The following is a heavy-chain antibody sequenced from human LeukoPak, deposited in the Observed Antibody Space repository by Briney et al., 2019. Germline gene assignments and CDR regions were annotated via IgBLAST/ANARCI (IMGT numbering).Heavy chain of an antibody. Sequence: GESLKISCKGSGYTFSSYWIGWERQMPGKVLEWMGIIYPDDSDTRYSPSFQGQVTISADKSISTAYLQWSSLKASDTAMYYCARLAYCSNDVCYSNYYHSMDVWGKGTTVTVSS. V-gene: IGHV5-51*01. D-gene: IGHD2-8*01. J-gene: IGHJ6*03. CDR1: GYTFSSYW. CDR2: IYPDDSDT. CDR3: ARLAYCSNDVCYSNYYHSMDV.